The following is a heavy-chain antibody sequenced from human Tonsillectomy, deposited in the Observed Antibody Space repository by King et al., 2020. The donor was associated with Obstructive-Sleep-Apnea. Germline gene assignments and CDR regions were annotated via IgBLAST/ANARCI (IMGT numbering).Heavy chain of an antibody. J-gene: IGHJ4*02. D-gene: IGHD3-22*01. CDR2: VFHSGST. Sequence: QLQESGPGLVKPSETLSLTCTVSGYSIIGAYYWGWIRQPPGKGLEWIGSVFHSGSTYYNPSLKSRFTISVDTSKNQFSLKLTSVTAADTAVHYCARAPGTYFHDSSGSYSYFDYWGQGTLVTVSS. CDR1: GYSIIGAYY. V-gene: IGHV4-38-2*02. CDR3: ARAPGTYFHDSSGSYSYFDY.